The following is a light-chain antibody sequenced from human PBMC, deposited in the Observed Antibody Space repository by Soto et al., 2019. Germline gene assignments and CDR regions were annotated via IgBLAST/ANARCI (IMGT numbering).Light chain of an antibody. CDR3: QQRSNWPPRYT. CDR2: DAS. CDR1: QSVSSY. Sequence: EIVLTQSPATLSLSPGERATLSCRASQSVSSYLAWYQQNPGQAPRLLIYDASNRATGIPARFSGSGSGTDFTLTISSLEPEDFAVYYCQQRSNWPPRYTFGQGTQLEIK. J-gene: IGKJ2*01. V-gene: IGKV3-11*01.